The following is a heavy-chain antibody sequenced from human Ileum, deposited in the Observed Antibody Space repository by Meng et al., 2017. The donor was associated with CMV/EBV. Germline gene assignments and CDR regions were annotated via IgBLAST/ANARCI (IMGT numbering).Heavy chain of an antibody. D-gene: IGHD6-13*01. CDR3: ARAQLPYSSRYGY. CDR1: GFTFSTYW. CDR2: INSDESST. V-gene: IGHV3-74*01. Sequence: GESLKISCAASGFTFSTYWMHWVRQAPGKGLVWVSRINSDESSTSHADSVKGRFTISRDNAKNTLYLQMNSLRAEDTAVYYCARAQLPYSSRYGYWGQGTLVTVSS. J-gene: IGHJ4*02.